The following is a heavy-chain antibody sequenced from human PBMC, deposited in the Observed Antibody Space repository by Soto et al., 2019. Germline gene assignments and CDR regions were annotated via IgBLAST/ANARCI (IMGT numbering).Heavy chain of an antibody. CDR1: GFTFSSYW. CDR2: INNEGSAT. V-gene: IGHV3-74*01. Sequence: EVQLVESGGGLVQPGGSLRLSCVVSGFTFSSYWMHWVRQAPGEGLVWVSRINNEGSATSYADSVKGRFTISRDIAKNTRQLQGDSLRAEDTGVYYCARGGYGAQCGYYGMDVWGQGTTVTVSS. CDR3: ARGGYGAQCGYYGMDV. J-gene: IGHJ6*02. D-gene: IGHD4-17*01.